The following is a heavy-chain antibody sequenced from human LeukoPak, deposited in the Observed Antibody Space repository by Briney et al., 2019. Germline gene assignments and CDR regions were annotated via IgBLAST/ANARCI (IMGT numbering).Heavy chain of an antibody. V-gene: IGHV1-69*05. Sequence: ASVKVSCKASGGTLSSYAISRVRQAPGQGLEWMGGIIPIFGTANYAQKFQGRVTITTDESTSTAYMELSSLRSEDTAVYYCARGRTFESDYSDMDVWGKGTTVTVSS. CDR1: GGTLSSYA. CDR3: ARGRTFESDYSDMDV. D-gene: IGHD4-11*01. CDR2: IIPIFGTA. J-gene: IGHJ6*03.